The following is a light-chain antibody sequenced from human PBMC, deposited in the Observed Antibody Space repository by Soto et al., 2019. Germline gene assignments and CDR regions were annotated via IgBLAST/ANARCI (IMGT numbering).Light chain of an antibody. J-gene: IGKJ2*01. CDR3: QQYNSHPWT. CDR2: DAS. Sequence: DIQMTQSPSTLSASVGDRVTITCRASQSISSWLAWYQQKPGKAPKLLIYDASSLESGVPSRFSGSGSGTEFTLTISSLQPDDFATYYCQQYNSHPWTFGQGTKLEIK. V-gene: IGKV1-5*01. CDR1: QSISSW.